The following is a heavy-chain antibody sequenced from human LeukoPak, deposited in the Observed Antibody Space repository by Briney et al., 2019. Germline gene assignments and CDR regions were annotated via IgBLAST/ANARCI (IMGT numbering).Heavy chain of an antibody. J-gene: IGHJ4*02. Sequence: PGGSLRLSCAASGFTFVNYAMTWVRQASGQGLECVSVITGSGGSTNYADSVKGRFTISRDNSKNTLYLQMNSLRAEDTAVYYCARAMRGYQLLPDYWGQGTLVTVSS. CDR2: ITGSGGST. D-gene: IGHD2-2*01. V-gene: IGHV3-23*01. CDR3: ARAMRGYQLLPDY. CDR1: GFTFVNYA.